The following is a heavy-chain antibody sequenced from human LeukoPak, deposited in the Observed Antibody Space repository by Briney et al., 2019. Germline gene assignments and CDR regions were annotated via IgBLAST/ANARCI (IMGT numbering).Heavy chain of an antibody. J-gene: IGHJ5*02. CDR2: IYYRGNT. CDR1: GGSIGSGDYY. CDR3: ARVAAHWFDP. Sequence: SETLSLTCTDSGGSIGSGDYYWSWIRQPPGKGLEWIGFIYYRGNTYYNPSLKSRVTISIDTVRDQFSLRLSSVTAADTAVYYCARVAAHWFDPWGQGTLVTVSS. V-gene: IGHV4-30-4*01. D-gene: IGHD6-25*01.